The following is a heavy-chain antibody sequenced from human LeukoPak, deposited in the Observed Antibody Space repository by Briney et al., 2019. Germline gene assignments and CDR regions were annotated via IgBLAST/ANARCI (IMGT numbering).Heavy chain of an antibody. CDR1: GFTFSSYS. V-gene: IGHV3-21*01. CDR2: ISSSSYI. D-gene: IGHD2-15*01. J-gene: IGHJ4*02. Sequence: GGSLRLSCAASGFTFSSYSMNWVRQAPGKGLEWVSSISSSSYIYYADSVKGRFTISRDNAKNSQYLQMNSLRAEDTAVYYCARAPLGYCSGGSCYDLDYWGQGTLVTVSS. CDR3: ARAPLGYCSGGSCYDLDY.